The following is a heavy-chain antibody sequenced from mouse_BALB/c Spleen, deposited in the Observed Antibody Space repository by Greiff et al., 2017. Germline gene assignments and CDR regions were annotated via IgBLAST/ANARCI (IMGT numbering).Heavy chain of an antibody. V-gene: IGHV1S127*01. J-gene: IGHJ4*01. CDR2: IDPSDSYT. CDR1: GYTFTSYW. Sequence: VQLQQPGAELVKPGASVKMSCKASGYTFTSYWMHWVKQRPGQGLEWIGVIDPSDSYTSYNQKFKGKATLTVDTSSSTAYMQLSSLTSEDSAVYYCTRDGKYAMDYWGQGTSVTVSS. D-gene: IGHD2-1*01. CDR3: TRDGKYAMDY.